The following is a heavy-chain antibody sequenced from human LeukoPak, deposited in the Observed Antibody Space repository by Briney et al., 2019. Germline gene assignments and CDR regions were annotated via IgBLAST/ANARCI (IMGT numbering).Heavy chain of an antibody. CDR2: MNPNSGNT. Sequence: ASVKVSCKASGYTFTSYDINWVRQATGQGLEWMGWMNPNSGNTGYAQKFQGRVTMTRNTSISTAYMELSSLRSEDTAVYYCARGVRVIRVAAAGRYYYYMDVWGKGTTVTASS. D-gene: IGHD6-13*01. J-gene: IGHJ6*03. CDR1: GYTFTSYD. V-gene: IGHV1-8*01. CDR3: ARGVRVIRVAAAGRYYYYMDV.